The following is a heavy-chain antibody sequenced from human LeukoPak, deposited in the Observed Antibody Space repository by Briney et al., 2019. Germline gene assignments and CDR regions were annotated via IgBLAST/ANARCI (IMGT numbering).Heavy chain of an antibody. CDR1: GFTLSSYS. Sequence: GGSLRLSCAASGFTLSSYSMNWVRQAPGKGLEWVSYISSSSSTIYYADSVKGRFTISRDNAKNSLYLQMNSLRAEDTAVYYCARDQWELAGAFDIWGQGTMVTVSS. CDR2: ISSSSSTI. D-gene: IGHD1-26*01. CDR3: ARDQWELAGAFDI. V-gene: IGHV3-48*01. J-gene: IGHJ3*02.